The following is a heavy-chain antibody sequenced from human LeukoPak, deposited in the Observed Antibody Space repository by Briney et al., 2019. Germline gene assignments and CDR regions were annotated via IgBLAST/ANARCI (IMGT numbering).Heavy chain of an antibody. Sequence: SETLSLTCTVSGGSIIGPYWSWIWKSPGKELEWIAYIYSHENTNYSPSLNGRATIPEDTSKNQVSLKVRSVTTADTAVYYCARQTPYNGNHYLEYWGQGILVTVS. CDR2: IYSHENT. D-gene: IGHD1-14*01. CDR3: ARQTPYNGNHYLEY. CDR1: GGSIIGPY. J-gene: IGHJ4*02. V-gene: IGHV4-4*09.